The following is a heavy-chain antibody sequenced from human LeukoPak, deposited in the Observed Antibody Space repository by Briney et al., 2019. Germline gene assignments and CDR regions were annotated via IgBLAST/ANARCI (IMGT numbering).Heavy chain of an antibody. CDR3: ATSRWGRFGY. V-gene: IGHV4-34*01. Sequence: PSETLSLTCAVYGGSFSGYYWSWIRQPPGKGLEWIGEINHSGSTNYNPSLKSRVTISVDTSKNQFSLKLSSVTAADTAVYYRATSRWGRFGYWGQGTLVTVSS. CDR2: INHSGST. CDR1: GGSFSGYY. D-gene: IGHD1-26*01. J-gene: IGHJ4*02.